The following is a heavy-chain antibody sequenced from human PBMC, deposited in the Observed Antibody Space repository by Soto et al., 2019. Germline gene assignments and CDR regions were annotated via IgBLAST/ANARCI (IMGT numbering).Heavy chain of an antibody. D-gene: IGHD5-12*01. CDR1: GFTLSGYA. J-gene: IGHJ4*02. V-gene: IGHV3-30-3*01. Sequence: GGSLRLSCAASGFTLSGYAMHWVLQAPGKGLEWVAVISYDGSNKYYADSVKGRFTISRDNSKNTLYLQMNSLRAEDTGVYYCARDLEMATRTSDYWGQGTLVTVPQ. CDR3: ARDLEMATRTSDY. CDR2: ISYDGSNK.